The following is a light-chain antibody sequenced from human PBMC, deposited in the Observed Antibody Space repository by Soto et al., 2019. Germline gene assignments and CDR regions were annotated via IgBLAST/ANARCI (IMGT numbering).Light chain of an antibody. CDR3: VLYMGGGTYV. CDR2: GTN. J-gene: IGLJ1*01. CDR1: SGSVSTGHF. V-gene: IGLV8-61*01. Sequence: QTVVTQEPSCSVSPGGTVTLTCGLSSGSVSTGHFPSWYQQTPGQAPRTLIYGTNSRSSGVPDRFSGSILGTKAALTITGAQADDESDYYCVLYMGGGTYVFGAGTKVTVL.